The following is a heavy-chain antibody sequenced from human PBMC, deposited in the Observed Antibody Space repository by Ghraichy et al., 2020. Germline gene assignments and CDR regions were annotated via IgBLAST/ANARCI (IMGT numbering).Heavy chain of an antibody. CDR3: ARGIPVRFLEWSAGY. CDR1: GFTFSSYG. D-gene: IGHD3-3*01. CDR2: IWYDGSNK. J-gene: IGHJ4*02. Sequence: GGSLRLSCAASGFTFSSYGMHWVRQAPGKGLEWVAVIWYDGSNKYYADSVKGRFTISRDNSKNTLYLQMNSLRAEDTAVYYGARGIPVRFLEWSAGYWGQGTLVTVSS. V-gene: IGHV3-33*08.